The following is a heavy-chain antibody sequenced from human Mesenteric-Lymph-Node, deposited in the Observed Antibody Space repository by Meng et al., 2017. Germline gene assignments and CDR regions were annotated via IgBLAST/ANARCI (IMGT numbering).Heavy chain of an antibody. CDR3: ARESTYYYGSGSLFDP. J-gene: IGHJ5*02. D-gene: IGHD3-10*01. CDR1: GFTFSSYS. V-gene: IGHV3-21*01. Sequence: GESLKISCAASGFTFSSYSMNWVRQAPGKGLEWVSSISSSSSYIYYADSVKGRFTISRDNAKNSLYLQMNSLRAEDTAVYYCARESTYYYGSGSLFDPWGQGTLVTVSS. CDR2: ISSSSSYI.